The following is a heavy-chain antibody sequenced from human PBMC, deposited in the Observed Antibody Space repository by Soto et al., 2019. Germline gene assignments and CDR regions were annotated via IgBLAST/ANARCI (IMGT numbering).Heavy chain of an antibody. D-gene: IGHD3-10*01. V-gene: IGHV2-5*02. CDR1: WFPLTTSGEA. Sequence: SGPTLVNPTQTSTLTCTFSWFPLTTSGEAVGWIRQPPGKALEWLALIYWDDDKRSSPSLKSRLTITKDTSKNQVVLTMTNMDPVDTATYYCAHIPGSGQLLYSYYDYMDVWGEGTTVTVSS. CDR3: AHIPGSGQLLYSYYDYMDV. J-gene: IGHJ6*03. CDR2: IYWDDDK.